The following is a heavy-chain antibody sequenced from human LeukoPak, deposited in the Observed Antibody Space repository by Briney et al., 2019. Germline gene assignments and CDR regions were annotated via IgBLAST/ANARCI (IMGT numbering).Heavy chain of an antibody. CDR1: GYTFTNND. V-gene: IGHV1-8*01. CDR2: MNPSSGHT. CDR3: ARGPGYYYGPDY. Sequence: ASVKVSCKASGYTFTNNDVNWVRQAAGQGLVWLGWMNPSSGHTGSAPKFQGRLTMTRDTYVSTAYMELTGLTSDDTAVYYCARGPGYYYGPDYWGQGTLVTVSS. J-gene: IGHJ4*02. D-gene: IGHD3-10*01.